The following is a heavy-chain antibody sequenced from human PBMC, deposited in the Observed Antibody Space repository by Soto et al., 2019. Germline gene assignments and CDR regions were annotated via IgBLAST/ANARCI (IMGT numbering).Heavy chain of an antibody. CDR1: GFTFSSYA. J-gene: IGHJ6*02. CDR2: ISSNGGST. Sequence: EVQLVESGGGLVQPGGSLRLSCAASGFTFSSYAMHWVRQAPGKGLEYVSAISSNGGSTYYANSVKGRFTISRDNSKNTLYLQMGSLRAEDMAVYYCARDADTAMVNHYYYYGMDVWGQGTTVTVSS. CDR3: ARDADTAMVNHYYYYGMDV. V-gene: IGHV3-64*01. D-gene: IGHD5-18*01.